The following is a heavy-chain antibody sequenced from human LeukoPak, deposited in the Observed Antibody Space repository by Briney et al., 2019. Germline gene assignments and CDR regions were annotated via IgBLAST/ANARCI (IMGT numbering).Heavy chain of an antibody. Sequence: SETLSLTCTVSGGSISSGGYYWSWIRQPPGKGLEWIGSMHHSGSTYYNPSLKSRVTILVDTSKNQFSLKLSSVTAADTAVYYCARVASGYDPFDYWGQGTLVTVSS. V-gene: IGHV4-39*07. CDR3: ARVASGYDPFDY. CDR1: GGSISSGGYY. CDR2: MHHSGST. J-gene: IGHJ4*02. D-gene: IGHD5-12*01.